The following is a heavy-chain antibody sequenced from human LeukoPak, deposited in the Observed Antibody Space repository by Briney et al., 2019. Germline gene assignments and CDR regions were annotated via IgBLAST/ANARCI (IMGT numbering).Heavy chain of an antibody. Sequence: GGSLRLSCAASGFTFSSYSMNWVRQAPGKGLEWVSRINSDGSSTSYADFVKGRFTISRDSAKNTLYLQMNSLRAEDTAVYYCAKLGIAAAGTHDYWGQGTLVTVSS. V-gene: IGHV3-74*01. D-gene: IGHD6-13*01. J-gene: IGHJ4*02. CDR2: INSDGSST. CDR1: GFTFSSYS. CDR3: AKLGIAAAGTHDY.